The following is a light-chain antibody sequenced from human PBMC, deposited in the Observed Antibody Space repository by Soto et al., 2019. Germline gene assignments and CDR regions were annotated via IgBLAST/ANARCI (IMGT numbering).Light chain of an antibody. J-gene: IGLJ1*01. V-gene: IGLV4-69*01. Sequence: QLVLTQSPSASASLGASVKLTCTLSSGHSSYAIAWHQQQPEKGPRYLIKLTSDGSHYKGGGIPDRFSGSSSGAERYLTISSLQSEDEADYYCQTWGTGIQVFGTGTKVTVL. CDR3: QTWGTGIQV. CDR1: SGHSSYA. CDR2: LTSDGSH.